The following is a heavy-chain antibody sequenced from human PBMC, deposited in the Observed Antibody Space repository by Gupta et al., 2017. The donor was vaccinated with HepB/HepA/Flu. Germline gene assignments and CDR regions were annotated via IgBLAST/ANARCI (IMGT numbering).Heavy chain of an antibody. CDR2: ISYSVGNI. CDR3: ARGDSYFDY. CDR1: GFTFSSYE. Sequence: EVQLVESGGGLVQPGGSLRLSCAASGFTFSSYEMNWVRQAPGKGLEWVSYISYSVGNIFYADSVKGRFTISRDNAKHSLYLQMNSLRAEDTALYYCARGDSYFDYWGQGTPVTVSS. V-gene: IGHV3-48*03. J-gene: IGHJ4*02. D-gene: IGHD2-21*02.